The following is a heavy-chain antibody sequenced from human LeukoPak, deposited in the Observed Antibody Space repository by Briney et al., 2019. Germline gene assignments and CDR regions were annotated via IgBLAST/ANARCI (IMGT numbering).Heavy chain of an antibody. D-gene: IGHD3-10*01. V-gene: IGHV1-2*02. CDR2: INPNSGDT. CDR1: GYTFTGYY. J-gene: IGHJ4*02. Sequence: VASVKVSCKASGYTFTGYYMHWVGQAPGQGLEWMGWINPNSGDTNYAQKFQGRVTMTRDTSISTAYMDLSRLTSDDTAVYYCARDRSQGRDFDYWGQGTLVTVSS. CDR3: ARDRSQGRDFDY.